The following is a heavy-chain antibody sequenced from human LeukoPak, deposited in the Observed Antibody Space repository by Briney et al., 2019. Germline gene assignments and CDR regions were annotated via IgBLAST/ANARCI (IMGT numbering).Heavy chain of an antibody. CDR3: AKVNNDLNGMDV. D-gene: IGHD3-3*01. CDR1: GFTFSSHG. V-gene: IGHV3-21*06. J-gene: IGHJ6*02. Sequence: GGSLRLSCAASGFTFSSHGMNWVRQAPGKGLEWVSSISGLSSYIYYADSVKGRFTTSRDNAKNSLYLQMNSLRAEDTAVYYCAKVNNDLNGMDVWGQGTTVTVSS. CDR2: ISGLSSYI.